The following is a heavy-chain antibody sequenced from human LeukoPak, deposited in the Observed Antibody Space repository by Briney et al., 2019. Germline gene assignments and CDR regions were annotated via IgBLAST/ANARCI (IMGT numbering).Heavy chain of an antibody. CDR1: GGSISSSSYY. CDR3: ASRILAGTFAFDI. CDR2: IYYSGST. V-gene: IGHV4-39*01. D-gene: IGHD6-19*01. J-gene: IGHJ3*02. Sequence: PSETLSLTCTVSGGSISSSSYYWGWIRQPPGKGLEWIGSIYYSGSTYYNPSLKSRVTISVDTSKNQFSLKLSSVTAADTAVYYCASRILAGTFAFDIWGQGTMVTVSS.